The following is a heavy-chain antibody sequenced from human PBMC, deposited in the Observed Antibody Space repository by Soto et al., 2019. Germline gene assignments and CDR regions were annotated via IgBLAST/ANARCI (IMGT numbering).Heavy chain of an antibody. Sequence: SLTMSRTCTAARSTIVGRNYFLACIHQSPETGLEWLGPIYSSGCSYYDPSLKSRITMSLETSKGQFSLNLGSVTAADTAVYYCTRRRFGVRGVTTRCGWDRETTV. CDR1: RSTIVGRNYF. CDR2: IYSSGCS. D-gene: IGHD3-10*01. V-gene: IGHV4-39*01. CDR3: TRRRFGVRGVTTRCG. J-gene: IGHJ6*02.